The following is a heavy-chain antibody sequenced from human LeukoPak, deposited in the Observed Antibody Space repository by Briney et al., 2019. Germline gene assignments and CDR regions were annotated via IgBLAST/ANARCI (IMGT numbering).Heavy chain of an antibody. CDR1: VYTFTGYY. J-gene: IGHJ4*02. Sequence: ASVKVSCKASVYTFTGYYMHWVRQAPGQGLEWMGWINPNSGGTNYAQKFQGRVTMTRDTSISTAYMELSRLRSDDTAVYYCVRARSAYDYPFDYWGQGTLVTVSS. V-gene: IGHV1-2*02. D-gene: IGHD5-12*01. CDR3: VRARSAYDYPFDY. CDR2: INPNSGGT.